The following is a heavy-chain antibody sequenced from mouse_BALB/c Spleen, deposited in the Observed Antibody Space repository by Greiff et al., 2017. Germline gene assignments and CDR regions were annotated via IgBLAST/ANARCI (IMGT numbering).Heavy chain of an antibody. Sequence: EVQLVESGGGLVKPGGSLKLSCAASGFTFSSYTMSWVRQTPEKRLEWVATISSGGSYTYYPDSVKGRFTISRDNAKNTLYLQMSSLKSEDTAMYYCTRVYGNYVDYAMDYWGQGTSVTVSS. CDR3: TRVYGNYVDYAMDY. V-gene: IGHV5-6-4*01. D-gene: IGHD2-1*01. CDR2: ISSGGSYT. CDR1: GFTFSSYT. J-gene: IGHJ4*01.